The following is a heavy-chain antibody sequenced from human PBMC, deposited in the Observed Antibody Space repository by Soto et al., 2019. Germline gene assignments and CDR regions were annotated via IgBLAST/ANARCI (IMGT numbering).Heavy chain of an antibody. CDR3: ARDENYGFDY. CDR2: IAISSSG. V-gene: IGHV3-48*01. J-gene: IGHJ4*02. Sequence: PGGSLRLSCAVSGFTFSTYSMNWVRQAPGKGLEWVSYIAISSSGYYADSVKGRFTISRDNAKKSLYLQMNSLRAEDTAVYYCARDENYGFDYWGQGTLVTVSS. CDR1: GFTFSTYS. D-gene: IGHD1-7*01.